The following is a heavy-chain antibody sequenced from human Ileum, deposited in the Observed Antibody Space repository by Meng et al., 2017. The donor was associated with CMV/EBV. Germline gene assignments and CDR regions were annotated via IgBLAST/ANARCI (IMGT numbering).Heavy chain of an antibody. Sequence: GESLKISCAASGFTFSSYAMHWVRQAPGKGLEWVAVISYDGSNKYYADSVKGRFTISRDNSKNTLYLQMNSLRAEDTAVYYCAINYGIDVWGQGTTVTVSS. CDR1: GFTFSSYA. CDR3: AINYGIDV. V-gene: IGHV3-30*04. CDR2: ISYDGSNK. J-gene: IGHJ6*02.